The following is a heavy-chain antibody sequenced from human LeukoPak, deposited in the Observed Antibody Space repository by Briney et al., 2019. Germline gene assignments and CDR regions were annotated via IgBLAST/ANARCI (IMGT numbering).Heavy chain of an antibody. Sequence: GGSLRLSCAASGFTFSSYGMHWVRQAPGKGLEWVAFIRYDGSNKYYADSVEGRFTISRDNSKNTLYLQMNSLRAEDTAVYYCAKEDSSSWSIDYWGQGTLVTVSS. J-gene: IGHJ4*02. V-gene: IGHV3-30*02. D-gene: IGHD6-13*01. CDR3: AKEDSSSWSIDY. CDR2: IRYDGSNK. CDR1: GFTFSSYG.